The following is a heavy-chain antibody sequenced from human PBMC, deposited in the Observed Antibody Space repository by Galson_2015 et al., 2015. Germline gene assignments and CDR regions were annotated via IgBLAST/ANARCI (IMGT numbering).Heavy chain of an antibody. J-gene: IGHJ6*03. CDR1: GFTFSSYW. Sequence: SLRLSCAVSGFTFSSYWMSWVRQAPGKGLEWVANIKQDGSEKYYVDSVKGRFTISRDNAKNSLYLQMNSLRAEDTAVYYCARKNYDSSGYYGYYYMDVWGKGTTVTVSS. CDR2: IKQDGSEK. D-gene: IGHD3-22*01. V-gene: IGHV3-7*01. CDR3: ARKNYDSSGYYGYYYMDV.